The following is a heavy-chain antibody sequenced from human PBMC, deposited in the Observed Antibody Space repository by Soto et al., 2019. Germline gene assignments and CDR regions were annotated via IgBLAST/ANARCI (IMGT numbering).Heavy chain of an antibody. V-gene: IGHV2-5*02. CDR2: IYWDDDK. CDR3: AHRQRTVVVGAPFDL. D-gene: IGHD2-15*01. Sequence: SGPTLVNPTQTLTLTCTLSGVSLTTSGVGVGRIRQRPGKALEWLALIYWDDDKRFSPSLKSRLAITRDTSKNQVVMTMTDMAPVDTAIYYCAHRQRTVVVGAPFDLWGQGSQVTVS. CDR1: GVSLTTSGVG. J-gene: IGHJ4*02.